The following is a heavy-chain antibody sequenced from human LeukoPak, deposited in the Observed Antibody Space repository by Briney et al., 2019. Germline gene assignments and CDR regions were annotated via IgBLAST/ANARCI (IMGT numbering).Heavy chain of an antibody. Sequence: SQTLSLTCAISGGSVSGNSAAWNWIRQSPTRGLEWLGRTYYRSKWNNDYAASVQSRITINSDTSKNQFSLQLRSVTPDDTAVYYCARGVRQLHWFDPWGQGILVIVSS. CDR1: GGSVSGNSAA. CDR2: TYYRSKWNN. D-gene: IGHD5-18*01. V-gene: IGHV6-1*01. J-gene: IGHJ5*02. CDR3: ARGVRQLHWFDP.